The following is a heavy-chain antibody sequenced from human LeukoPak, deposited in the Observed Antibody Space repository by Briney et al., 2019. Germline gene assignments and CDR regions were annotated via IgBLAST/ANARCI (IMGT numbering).Heavy chain of an antibody. CDR3: ARERGPVDY. V-gene: IGHV3-48*04. J-gene: IGHJ4*02. CDR1: GFTFSSYS. CDR2: ISSTSSTI. Sequence: PGGSLRLSCAASGFTFSSYSMNWVRQAPGKGLEWVSYISSTSSTIYYADSVKGRFTVSRDNAKSSLYLQMNSLRAEDTAVYYCARERGPVDYWGQGTLVTVSS.